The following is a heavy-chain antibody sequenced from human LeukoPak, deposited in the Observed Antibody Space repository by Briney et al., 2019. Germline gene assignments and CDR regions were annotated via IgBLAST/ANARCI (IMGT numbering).Heavy chain of an antibody. CDR2: IKQDGSEK. CDR1: GFTFSSYW. V-gene: IGHV3-7*03. Sequence: GGSLRPSCAASGFTFSSYWMSWVRPAPGKWLEWVANIKQDGSEKYYVDSVKGRFTISRGNAKNSLYLQMNSLRAEDTAVYYCAREYGSGDYWGQGTLVTVSS. J-gene: IGHJ4*02. D-gene: IGHD3-10*01. CDR3: AREYGSGDY.